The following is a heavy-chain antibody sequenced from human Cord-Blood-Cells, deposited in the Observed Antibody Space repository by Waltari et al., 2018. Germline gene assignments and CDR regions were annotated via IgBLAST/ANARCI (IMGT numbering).Heavy chain of an antibody. D-gene: IGHD6-6*01. V-gene: IGHV3-30*04. CDR1: GFTLSSYA. J-gene: IGHJ4*02. CDR2: ISYDGSNK. CDR3: ARGGYIAASPDY. Sequence: QVQLVESGGGVVQPGRSLRLSCAASGFTLSSYAMHWVRQAPGKGLEWVAVISYDGSNKYYADSVKGRFTISRDNSMNTLYLQMNSLRAEDTAVYYCARGGYIAASPDYWGQGTLVTVSS.